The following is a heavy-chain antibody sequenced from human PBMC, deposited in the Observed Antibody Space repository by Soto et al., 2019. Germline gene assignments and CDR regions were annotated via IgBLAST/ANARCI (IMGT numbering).Heavy chain of an antibody. D-gene: IGHD3-10*01. J-gene: IGHJ4*02. V-gene: IGHV1-18*01. Sequence: ASVKVSCKASGYTFTSYGISWVRQAPGQGLGWVGWISAYNGNTNYAQKQKGRVTMTTDTSTSTANMKLRSLRFDDTAVYYCARTPRSRVSSFDYWGQGTLVTVSS. CDR1: GYTFTSYG. CDR2: ISAYNGNT. CDR3: ARTPRSRVSSFDY.